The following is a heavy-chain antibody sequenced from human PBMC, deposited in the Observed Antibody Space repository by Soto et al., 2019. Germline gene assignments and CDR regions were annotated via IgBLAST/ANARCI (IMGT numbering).Heavy chain of an antibody. CDR3: ARDPYDCSGNDCPD. V-gene: IGHV3-48*01. Sequence: EVQLVESGGGLVQPGGSLRLSCTASEFTFNTYSMNWVRQAPGKGLEWIASISSSSTVYYADYVKGRFTVSRGNAKKSLYLQMDSLRAEDTAVYYCARDPYDCSGNDCPDWGQGTLVTVSA. J-gene: IGHJ4*02. D-gene: IGHD3-22*01. CDR1: EFTFNTYS. CDR2: ISSSSTV.